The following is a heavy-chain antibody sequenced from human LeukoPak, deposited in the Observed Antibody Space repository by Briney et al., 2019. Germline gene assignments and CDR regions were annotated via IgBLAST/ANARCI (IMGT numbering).Heavy chain of an antibody. Sequence: AGGSLRLSCAASGFTVSSNYMSWVRQAPGKGLEWVSVIYSGGSTYYADSVKGRFTISRDNSKNSLYLQMNSLRAEDTAVYYCAREVPSGTYYFDYWGQGTLVTVSS. J-gene: IGHJ4*02. CDR2: IYSGGST. D-gene: IGHD3-10*01. CDR3: AREVPSGTYYFDY. V-gene: IGHV3-66*01. CDR1: GFTVSSNY.